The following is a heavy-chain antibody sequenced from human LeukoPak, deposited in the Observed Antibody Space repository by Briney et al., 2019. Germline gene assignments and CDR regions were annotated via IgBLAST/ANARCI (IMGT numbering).Heavy chain of an antibody. CDR2: ISYDGSNK. Sequence: GRSLRLSCAASGFTFSSYAMHWVRQAPGKGLEGVAVISYDGSNKYYADSVKGRFTISRDNSKNTLYVQMNSLRAEDTAVYYCASLRYFDWLAHYYHHGMDVWGQGTTVTVSS. D-gene: IGHD3-9*01. CDR1: GFTFSSYA. J-gene: IGHJ6*02. V-gene: IGHV3-30-3*01. CDR3: ASLRYFDWLAHYYHHGMDV.